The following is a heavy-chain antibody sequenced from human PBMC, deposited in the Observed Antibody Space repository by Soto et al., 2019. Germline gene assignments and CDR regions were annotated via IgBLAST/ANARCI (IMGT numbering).Heavy chain of an antibody. J-gene: IGHJ5*02. CDR1: GYTFPTYS. Sequence: VQLVQSGAEVKKPGASVTVSCKASGYTFPTYSVHWVRQAPGQSLEWGGWIKTDSGQTKYAQRFQGRVIITRETSATTVYMELNNIKAEDTAMYYCARHRVRYITSWGSGRPDNWFNTWGQGTLVTVSS. CDR2: IKTDSGQT. CDR3: ARHRVRYITSWGSGRPDNWFNT. V-gene: IGHV1-3*04. D-gene: IGHD6-13*01.